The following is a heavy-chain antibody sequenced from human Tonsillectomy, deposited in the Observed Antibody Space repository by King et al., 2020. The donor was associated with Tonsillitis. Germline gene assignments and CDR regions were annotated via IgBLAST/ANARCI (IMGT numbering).Heavy chain of an antibody. CDR2: ISYDGSNK. CDR1: GFTFSSYG. J-gene: IGHJ4*02. V-gene: IGHV3-30*18. Sequence: VQLVESGGGVVQPGRSLRLSCAASGFTFSSYGMHWVRQAPGKGLVWVAVISYDGSNKYYADSVKGRFTISRDNSKNTLYLQMNSLRAEDTAVYYCAKDSPFDYWGQGTLVTVSS. CDR3: AKDSPFDY.